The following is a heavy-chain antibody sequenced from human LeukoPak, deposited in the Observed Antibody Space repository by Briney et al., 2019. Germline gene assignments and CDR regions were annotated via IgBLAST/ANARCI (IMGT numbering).Heavy chain of an antibody. J-gene: IGHJ6*02. Sequence: GGSLRLSCAASGFTFSSYSMNWVRQAPGKGLEWVAVIWYDGSNKYYADSVKGRFTISRDNSKNTLYLQMNSLRAEDTAVYYCARSHSSGWYYYYGMDVWGQGTTVTVSS. CDR3: ARSHSSGWYYYYGMDV. V-gene: IGHV3-33*08. CDR2: IWYDGSNK. CDR1: GFTFSSYS. D-gene: IGHD6-19*01.